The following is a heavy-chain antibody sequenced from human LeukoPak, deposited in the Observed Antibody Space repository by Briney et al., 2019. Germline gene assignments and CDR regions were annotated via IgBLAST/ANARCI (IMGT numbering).Heavy chain of an antibody. CDR1: GYSFVLYG. V-gene: IGHV1-18*01. CDR3: ARDEDYGIFVNIDY. Sequence: ASVKVSCKASGYSFVLYGISWVRQAPGQGPEWMGWISTFNNYTQHAQKFQDRLTMTTDTSTSSAYMELRSLTSHDTAVYYCARDEDYGIFVNIDYWGQGTLVTVSS. D-gene: IGHD4/OR15-4a*01. J-gene: IGHJ4*02. CDR2: ISTFNNYT.